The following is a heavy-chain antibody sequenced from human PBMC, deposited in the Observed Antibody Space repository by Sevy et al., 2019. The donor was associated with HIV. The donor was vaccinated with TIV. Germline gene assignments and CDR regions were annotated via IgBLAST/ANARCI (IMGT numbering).Heavy chain of an antibody. Sequence: GGSLRLSCAASGFTFSAYGMHWVRQAPGKGLERVAVIWSDGSNKYYADSVKGRFTISRDNSKNTLYMQMNSLRGEDTAVYYCASVRGAIPYWGQGTLVTVSS. CDR1: GFTFSAYG. CDR2: IWSDGSNK. D-gene: IGHD3-10*01. CDR3: ASVRGAIPY. J-gene: IGHJ4*02. V-gene: IGHV3-33*01.